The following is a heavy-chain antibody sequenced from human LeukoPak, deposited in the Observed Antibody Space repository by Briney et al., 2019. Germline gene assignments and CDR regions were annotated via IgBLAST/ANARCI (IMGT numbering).Heavy chain of an antibody. Sequence: SETLSLTCTVSGGSISSYYWSWIRQPPGKGLEWIGYIYYSGSTNYNPSLKSRVTISVDTSKNQFSLKLSSVTAADTAVYYCARLSDTTNRPFDYWGQGTLVTVSS. CDR1: GGSISSYY. V-gene: IGHV4-59*08. CDR2: IYYSGST. D-gene: IGHD1-14*01. J-gene: IGHJ4*02. CDR3: ARLSDTTNRPFDY.